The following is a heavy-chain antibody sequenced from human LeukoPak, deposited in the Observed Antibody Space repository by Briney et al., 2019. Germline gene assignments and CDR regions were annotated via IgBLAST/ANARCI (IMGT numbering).Heavy chain of an antibody. CDR2: IKEDGSEK. CDR1: GFTFRYYW. D-gene: IGHD1-26*01. Sequence: PGGSLRLSCAASGFTFRYYWMTWVRQAPGKGLEWVANIKEDGSEKYYMDSVKGRFTISRDNAKNSLYMEMNSLRADDTAVYYCARYSGSFFYMDVWGQGTSVTVSS. CDR3: ARYSGSFFYMDV. J-gene: IGHJ6*03. V-gene: IGHV3-7*01.